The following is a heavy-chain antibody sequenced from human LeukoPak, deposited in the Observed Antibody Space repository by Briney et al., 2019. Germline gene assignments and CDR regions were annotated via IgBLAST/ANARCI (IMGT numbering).Heavy chain of an antibody. Sequence: ASVKVSCKASGGTFSSYAISWARQAPGQGLEWMGWISAYNGNTNYAQKLQGRVTLTTDTTTSTAYMELRSLRSDDTAVYYCARGGGRYFDWLLDYWGQGILVTVSS. CDR1: GGTFSSYA. CDR2: ISAYNGNT. D-gene: IGHD3-9*01. V-gene: IGHV1-18*01. CDR3: ARGGGRYFDWLLDY. J-gene: IGHJ4*02.